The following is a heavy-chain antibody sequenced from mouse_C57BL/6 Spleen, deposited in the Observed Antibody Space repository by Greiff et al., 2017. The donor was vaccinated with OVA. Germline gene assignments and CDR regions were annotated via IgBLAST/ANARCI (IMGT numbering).Heavy chain of an antibody. CDR3: ARWGYGSSYPNWYFDV. D-gene: IGHD1-1*01. Sequence: QVQLQQSGPELVKPGASVKISCKASGYAFSSSWMNWVKQRPGKGLEWIGRIYPGDGDTNYNGKFKGKATLTADKSSSTAYMQLSSLTSEDSAVYFCARWGYGSSYPNWYFDVWGTGTTVTVSS. V-gene: IGHV1-82*01. CDR2: IYPGDGDT. J-gene: IGHJ1*03. CDR1: GYAFSSSW.